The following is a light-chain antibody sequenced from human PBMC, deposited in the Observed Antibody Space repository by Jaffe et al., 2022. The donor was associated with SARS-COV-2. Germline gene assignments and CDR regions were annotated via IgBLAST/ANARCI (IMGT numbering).Light chain of an antibody. Sequence: EFVLTQSPGTLSLSPGEGATLSCRASQSVSNNYLAWYQQKPGQAPMLLIYGASSRATGIPDRFSGSGSGTDFTLSISRLEPEDFAVYYCQQYASSIRYTFGQGTKLEIK. CDR3: QQYASSIRYT. CDR2: GAS. CDR1: QSVSNNY. V-gene: IGKV3-20*01. J-gene: IGKJ2*01.